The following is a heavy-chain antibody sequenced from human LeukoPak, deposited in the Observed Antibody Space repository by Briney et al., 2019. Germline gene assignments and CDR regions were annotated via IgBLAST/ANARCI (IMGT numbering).Heavy chain of an antibody. Sequence: SETLSLTCTVSGGSISSYYWSWIRQPPGKGLEWVGYIYYSGSTNYNPSLKSRVTISVGTSKNQFSLKLSSVTAADTAVYYCARRDGYNSYYFDYWGQGTLVTVSS. V-gene: IGHV4-59*01. J-gene: IGHJ4*02. CDR3: ARRDGYNSYYFDY. CDR2: IYYSGST. D-gene: IGHD5-24*01. CDR1: GGSISSYY.